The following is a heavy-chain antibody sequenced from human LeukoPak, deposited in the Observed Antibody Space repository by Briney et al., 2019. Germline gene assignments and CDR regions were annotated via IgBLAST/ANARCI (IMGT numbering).Heavy chain of an antibody. CDR1: GGTFSSYA. Sequence: SVKVSCKASGGTFSSYAISWVRQARGQGLEGMGRIIPIFGTANYAQKFQGRVTITTDESTSTAYMELSSLRSEDTAVYYCASPYGGVNYYDSSGYYFHHWGQGTLVTVPS. D-gene: IGHD3-22*01. J-gene: IGHJ4*02. V-gene: IGHV1-69*05. CDR3: ASPYGGVNYYDSSGYYFHH. CDR2: IIPIFGTA.